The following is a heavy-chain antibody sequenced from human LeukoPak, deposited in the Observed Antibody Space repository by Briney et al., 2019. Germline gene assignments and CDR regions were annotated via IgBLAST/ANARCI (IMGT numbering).Heavy chain of an antibody. CDR1: GFTFSSYA. D-gene: IGHD2-15*01. CDR3: AKSVATTLWYFDL. Sequence: PGGSLRLSCAASGFTFSSYAMSWVRQAPGKGLEWVSAIIGSDDSTYYADSVKGRFTIPRDNSKNTLYLQMNSLRAEDTAVYYCAKSVATTLWYFDLWGRGTLVTVSS. J-gene: IGHJ2*01. CDR2: IIGSDDST. V-gene: IGHV3-23*01.